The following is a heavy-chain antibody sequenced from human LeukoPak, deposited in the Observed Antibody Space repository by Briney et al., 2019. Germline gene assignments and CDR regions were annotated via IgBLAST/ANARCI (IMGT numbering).Heavy chain of an antibody. CDR1: GFTFSSYS. CDR2: ISSSSSYI. J-gene: IGHJ4*02. D-gene: IGHD6-13*01. CDR3: ARDRYSSSWSAGVDY. V-gene: IGHV3-21*01. Sequence: GGSLRLSCAASGFTFSSYSMNWVRQAPGKGLEWVSSISSSSSYIYYADSVKGRFTISRDNAKNSLYLQMNGLRAEDTAVYYCARDRYSSSWSAGVDYWGQGTLVTVS.